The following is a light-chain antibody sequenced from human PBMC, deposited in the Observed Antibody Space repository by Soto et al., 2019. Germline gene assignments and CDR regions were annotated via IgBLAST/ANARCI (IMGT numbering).Light chain of an antibody. J-gene: IGKJ1*01. CDR2: RTS. CDR3: QQYNNWPQT. Sequence: EIVMTQSPATLSVSPGERATLSCRASQSISSNLAWYQQKPGQAPRLLMFRTSSRATGFPARFSGSGSGTEFTLTISSLQSEDFAVYYCQQYNNWPQTFGQGTKVDIK. V-gene: IGKV3-15*01. CDR1: QSISSN.